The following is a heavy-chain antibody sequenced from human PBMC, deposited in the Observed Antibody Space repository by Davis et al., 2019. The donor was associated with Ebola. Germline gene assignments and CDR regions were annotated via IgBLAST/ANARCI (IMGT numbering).Heavy chain of an antibody. J-gene: IGHJ3*02. V-gene: IGHV1-46*03. CDR2: INPNDGRT. CDR1: GYTFTNYY. CDR3: TTPGGQDSGYDVFDI. D-gene: IGHD5-12*01. Sequence: ASVKVPCKASGYTFTNYYMHWVRQAPGQGLEWMGMINPNDGRTIYAQKLQGRVTVTRDTSTTTVYMDLSSLRSEDTALYYCTTPGGQDSGYDVFDIWGQGTMVTVSS.